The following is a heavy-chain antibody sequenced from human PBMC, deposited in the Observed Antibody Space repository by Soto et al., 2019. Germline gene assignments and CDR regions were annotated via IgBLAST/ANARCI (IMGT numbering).Heavy chain of an antibody. D-gene: IGHD3-22*01. V-gene: IGHV3-33*01. Sequence: GGSLRLSCAASGFTFSSYGMHWVRQAPGKGLEWVAVIWYDGSNKYYADSVKGRFTISRDNSKNTLYLQMNSLRAEDTAVYYCARERYYDSSGPGALDYWGQGTLVTVSS. CDR1: GFTFSSYG. J-gene: IGHJ4*02. CDR3: ARERYYDSSGPGALDY. CDR2: IWYDGSNK.